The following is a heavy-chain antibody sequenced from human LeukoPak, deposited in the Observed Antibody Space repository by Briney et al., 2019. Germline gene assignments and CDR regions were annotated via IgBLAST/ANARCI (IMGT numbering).Heavy chain of an antibody. V-gene: IGHV4-39*01. CDR3: AGTSVRGVIGY. Sequence: SETLSLTCTVSGGSISSSSYYWGWIRQPPGKGLEWIGSIYYSGCTYYNPSLKSRVTISVDTSKNQFSLKLSSVTAADTAVYYCAGTSVRGVIGYWGQGTLVTVSS. J-gene: IGHJ4*02. D-gene: IGHD3-10*01. CDR1: GGSISSSSYY. CDR2: IYYSGCT.